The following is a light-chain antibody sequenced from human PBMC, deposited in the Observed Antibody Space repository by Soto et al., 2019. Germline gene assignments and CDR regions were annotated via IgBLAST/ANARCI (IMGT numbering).Light chain of an antibody. CDR1: KLGDKY. CDR2: QDS. V-gene: IGLV3-1*01. J-gene: IGLJ1*01. Sequence: SYELTRPPSVSVSPGQTASITCSGDKLGDKYACWYQQKPGQSPVLVIYQDSKRPSGIPERFSGSNSGNTATLTISGTQAMDEADYYCQAWDSSTNYVFGTGTKVTVL. CDR3: QAWDSSTNYV.